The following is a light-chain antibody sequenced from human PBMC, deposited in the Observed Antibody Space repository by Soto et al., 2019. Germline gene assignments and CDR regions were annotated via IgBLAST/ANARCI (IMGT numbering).Light chain of an antibody. J-gene: IGLJ2*01. Sequence: QSVLTQPPSVSGAPGQRVTISCTGSSSDIGGGYDVHWYQHLPGSVPKLLIYGDTNRPSGVPDRFSGSKSGTSASLALTGLQAEDEAHYYCQSYDSSLSGHVVFGGGTKLTVL. CDR2: GDT. CDR1: SSDIGGGYD. CDR3: QSYDSSLSGHVV. V-gene: IGLV1-40*01.